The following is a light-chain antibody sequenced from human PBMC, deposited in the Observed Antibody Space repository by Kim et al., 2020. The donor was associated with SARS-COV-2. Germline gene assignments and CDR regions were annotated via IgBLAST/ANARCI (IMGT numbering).Light chain of an antibody. V-gene: IGLV3-1*01. CDR1: KLGDKY. CDR2: QDS. J-gene: IGLJ2*01. CDR3: QAWDSSTAWV. Sequence: VSPGQTASITCSGDKLGDKYACWYQQKPGQSPVLVIYQDSKRPSGIPERFSGSNSGNTATLTISGTQAMDEADYYCQAWDSSTAWVFGGGTQLTAL.